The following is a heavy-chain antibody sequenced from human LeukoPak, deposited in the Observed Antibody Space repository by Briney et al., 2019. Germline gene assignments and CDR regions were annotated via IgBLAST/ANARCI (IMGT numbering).Heavy chain of an antibody. V-gene: IGHV1-8*01. CDR3: ARGPLSLYGPDAFDI. J-gene: IGHJ3*02. CDR2: MNPNSGNT. Sequence: ASVTASCKASGYTFTSYDINWVRQATGQGLEWMGWMNPNSGNTGYAQKFQGRVTMTRNTSISTAYMELSSLRSEDTAVYYCARGPLSLYGPDAFDIWGQGTMVTVSS. D-gene: IGHD3-16*01. CDR1: GYTFTSYD.